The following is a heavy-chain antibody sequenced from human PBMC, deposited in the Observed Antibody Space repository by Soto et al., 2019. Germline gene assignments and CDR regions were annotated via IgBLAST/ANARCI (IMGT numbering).Heavy chain of an antibody. CDR1: GGTFSSYT. D-gene: IGHD6-13*01. V-gene: IGHV1-69*08. J-gene: IGHJ6*02. CDR3: AREGDSSRWYYGMDV. CDR2: IIPILGIA. Sequence: QVQLVQSGAEVKKPGSSVKVSCKASGGTFSSYTISWVRQAPGQGLEWMGRIIPILGIANYAQKFQGRVTITADKSASTADMELSSLRSEDTAVYYCAREGDSSRWYYGMDVWGQGTTVTASS.